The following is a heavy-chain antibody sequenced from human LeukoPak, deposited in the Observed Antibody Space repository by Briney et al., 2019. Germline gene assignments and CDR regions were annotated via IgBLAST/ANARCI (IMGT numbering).Heavy chain of an antibody. J-gene: IGHJ4*02. CDR1: GFTFSSYA. Sequence: PEGSLRLSCAASGFTFSSYAMSWVRQAPGKGLEWVSAISGSGGSTHYAGSVKGRFTISRDNSKNTLYLQMNSLRAEDTAVYYCAKARQPYSSSSGFDYWGQGTLVTVSS. D-gene: IGHD6-6*01. CDR2: ISGSGGST. V-gene: IGHV3-23*01. CDR3: AKARQPYSSSSGFDY.